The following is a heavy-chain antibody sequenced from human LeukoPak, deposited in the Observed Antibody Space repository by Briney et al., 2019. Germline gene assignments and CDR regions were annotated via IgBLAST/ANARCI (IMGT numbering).Heavy chain of an antibody. Sequence: SATLSLTCAVYGGSFSGYYWSWIRQPPGKGLEWIGEINHSGSTNYNPSLKSRVTISVDTSKNQFSLKLSSVTAADTAVYYCARGLGYWGQGTLVTVSS. J-gene: IGHJ4*02. CDR3: ARGLGY. CDR2: INHSGST. V-gene: IGHV4-34*01. CDR1: GGSFSGYY.